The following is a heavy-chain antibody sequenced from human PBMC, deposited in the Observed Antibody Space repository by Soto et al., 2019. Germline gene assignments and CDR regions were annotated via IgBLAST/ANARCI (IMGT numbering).Heavy chain of an antibody. CDR1: GYSFTSYW. CDR2: IYPGDSDT. V-gene: IGHV5-51*01. D-gene: IGHD6-13*01. CDR3: ARHHGSPGSYFGLDV. Sequence: RGESLKISCKGSGYSFTSYWINWVRQMPGKGLEWMGIIYPGDSDTRYSPSFQGQVTISADKSIDTAYLQWRSLKASDTAVYYCARHHGSPGSYFGLDVWGQGTTVTAP. J-gene: IGHJ6*02.